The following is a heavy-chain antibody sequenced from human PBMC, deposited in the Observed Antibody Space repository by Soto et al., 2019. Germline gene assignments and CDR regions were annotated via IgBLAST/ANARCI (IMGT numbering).Heavy chain of an antibody. CDR3: AKDLTVTTDYYYGMDV. Sequence: QVQLVESGGGVVQPGRSLRLSCAASGFTFSSYGMHWVRQAPGKGLEWVAVISYDGSNKYYADSVKGRFTISRDNSKNTLYLQMNSLRAEDTAVYYCAKDLTVTTDYYYGMDVWGQGTTVTVSS. V-gene: IGHV3-30*18. J-gene: IGHJ6*02. CDR1: GFTFSSYG. CDR2: ISYDGSNK. D-gene: IGHD4-17*01.